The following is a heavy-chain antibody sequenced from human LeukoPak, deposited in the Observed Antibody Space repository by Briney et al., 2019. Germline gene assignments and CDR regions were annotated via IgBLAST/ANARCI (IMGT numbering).Heavy chain of an antibody. D-gene: IGHD3-3*01. J-gene: IGHJ4*02. V-gene: IGHV4-34*01. CDR3: ARKSRGSTIFGVPTIPHFDY. CDR2: INHSGST. CDR1: GGSFSGYY. Sequence: KPSETLSLTCAVYGGSFSGYYWSWIRQPPGKGLEWIGKINHSGSTNYNPSLKSRVTISVDTSKNQFSLKLSSVTAADTAVYYCARKSRGSTIFGVPTIPHFDYWGQGTLVTVSS.